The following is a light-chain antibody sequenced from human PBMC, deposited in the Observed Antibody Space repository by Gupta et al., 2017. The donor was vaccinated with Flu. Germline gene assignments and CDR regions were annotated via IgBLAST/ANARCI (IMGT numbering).Light chain of an antibody. J-gene: IGLJ3*02. CDR3: QTWGTGIPKV. CDR2: LNGDGSQ. Sequence: QITLPHPPPASASLAASVYFTSTLISRHMSYAIAWHQQQPGRGPRFLLRLNGDGSQTKGDGIPDRFSGSASGADRFLTIFSIQSEDEAVYYCQTWGTGIPKVFGGGTKLTVL. CDR1: SRHMSYA. V-gene: IGLV4-69*01.